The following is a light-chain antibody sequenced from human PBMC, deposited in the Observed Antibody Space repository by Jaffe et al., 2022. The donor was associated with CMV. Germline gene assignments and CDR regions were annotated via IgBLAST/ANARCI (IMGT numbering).Light chain of an antibody. Sequence: DIHLTQSPSVLSASVGDRVTITCRASQDINNYLAWYQQKPGKAPKLMIHGASTLQSGVPSRFSGSGSGTEFTLTINSLQPEDLSDYYCQQHYNYPLTFGAGTKVEI. CDR3: QQHYNYPLT. CDR2: GAS. V-gene: IGKV1-9*01. J-gene: IGKJ4*01. CDR1: QDINNY.